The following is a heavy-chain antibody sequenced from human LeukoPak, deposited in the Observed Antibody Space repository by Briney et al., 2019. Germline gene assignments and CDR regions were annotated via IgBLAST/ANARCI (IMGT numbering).Heavy chain of an antibody. V-gene: IGHV1-2*02. D-gene: IGHD6-6*01. CDR3: AREGYSSSSDSYFDY. CDR2: INTNSGGA. CDR1: GYTFTGYY. Sequence: ASVKVSCKASGYTFTGYYIHWARHATGQGPEWIVWINTNSGGANYAQKFQGRVTMTRDTSISTAYMELSRLRSDDTAVYYCAREGYSSSSDSYFDYWGQGTLVTVSS. J-gene: IGHJ4*02.